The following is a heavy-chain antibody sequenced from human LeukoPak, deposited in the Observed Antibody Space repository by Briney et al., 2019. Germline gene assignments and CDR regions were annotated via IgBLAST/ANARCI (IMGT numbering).Heavy chain of an antibody. J-gene: IGHJ2*01. Sequence: GGSLRLSCAASGFTFSSYWMHWVRQAPGKGLVWVSRINSDGSSTSYADSVKGRFTISRDNAKNTLYLQMNSLRAEDTAVYYCATTQGYCSSTSCYNWYFDLWGCGTLVTVSS. CDR3: ATTQGYCSSTSCYNWYFDL. CDR1: GFTFSSYW. V-gene: IGHV3-74*01. CDR2: INSDGSST. D-gene: IGHD2-2*02.